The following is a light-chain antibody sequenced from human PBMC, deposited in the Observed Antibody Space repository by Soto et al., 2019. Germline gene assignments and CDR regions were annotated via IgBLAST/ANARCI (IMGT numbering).Light chain of an antibody. CDR3: TSNAGSNNYV. J-gene: IGLJ1*01. CDR2: DVT. V-gene: IGLV2-8*01. Sequence: QSALTQPPSASGSPGQSVTISCTGTSSDVGSSNYVSWYQQHPGKAPKLMIYDVTKRPSGVPDRFSGSKSGNAASLTVSGLQAEDEADYFCTSNAGSNNYVFGPGTKVTVL. CDR1: SSDVGSSNY.